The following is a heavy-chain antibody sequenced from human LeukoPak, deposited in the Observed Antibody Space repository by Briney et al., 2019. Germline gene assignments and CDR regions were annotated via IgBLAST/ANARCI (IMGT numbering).Heavy chain of an antibody. CDR1: GGSISSYY. CDR2: IYTSGST. CDR3: ARTSYYGSGSYLFDY. J-gene: IGHJ4*02. V-gene: IGHV4-4*07. Sequence: PSETLSLTCTVSGGSISSYYWSWVRQPAGKGLEWIGRIYTSGSTNYNPSLKSRVTMSVDTSKNQFSLKLSSVTAADTAVYYCARTSYYGSGSYLFDYWGQGTLVTVSS. D-gene: IGHD3-10*01.